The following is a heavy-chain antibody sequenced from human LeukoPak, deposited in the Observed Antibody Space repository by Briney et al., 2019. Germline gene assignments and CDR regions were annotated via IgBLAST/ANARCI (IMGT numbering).Heavy chain of an antibody. CDR2: ISSSSSYI. J-gene: IGHJ3*02. CDR3: ARVAYYDSSGPNDAFDI. CDR1: GFTFSSYS. V-gene: IGHV3-21*01. Sequence: GRSLRLSCAASGFTFSSYSMNWVRQAPGKGPEWVSSISSSSSYIYYADSVKGRFTISRDNAKNSLYLQMNSLRAEDTAVYYCARVAYYDSSGPNDAFDIWGQGTMVTVSS. D-gene: IGHD3-22*01.